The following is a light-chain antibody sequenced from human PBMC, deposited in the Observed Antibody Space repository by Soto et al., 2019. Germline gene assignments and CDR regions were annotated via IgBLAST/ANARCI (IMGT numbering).Light chain of an antibody. V-gene: IGKV4-1*01. CDR2: WAS. CDR3: HQFYSIPIT. J-gene: IGKJ3*01. CDR1: QSVLYTSNNKNH. Sequence: DIVMTQSPDSLAVSLGERATINCKSSQSVLYTSNNKNHLAWYQQKPGQPPKLLLYWASTRESGVPDRFSGSGSGTDFTLTISSLQAEDVAVYYCHQFYSIPITFGPGTKVDIK.